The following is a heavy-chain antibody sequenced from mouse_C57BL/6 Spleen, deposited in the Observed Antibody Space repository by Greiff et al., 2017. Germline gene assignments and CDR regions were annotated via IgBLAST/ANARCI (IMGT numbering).Heavy chain of an antibody. Sequence: EVQLQQSGPGLVKPSQSLSLTCSVSGYSFTSGYYWNWIRQPPGNILEWMGYISYDGSNNYNPSLKNRISITRDTSKNQFSLKLNSVTTEDTATYYCAREGTVVAPFDYWGQGTTLTVSS. CDR3: AREGTVVAPFDY. V-gene: IGHV3-6*01. CDR1: GYSFTSGYY. J-gene: IGHJ2*01. CDR2: ISYDGSN. D-gene: IGHD1-1*01.